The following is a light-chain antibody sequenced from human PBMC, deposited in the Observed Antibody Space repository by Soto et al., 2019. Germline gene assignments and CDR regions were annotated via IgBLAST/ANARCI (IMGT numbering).Light chain of an antibody. Sequence: QSLLTQPPSLSGAPGPRVTISCTGSISDIGAGYDVHWYQQLPGTAPKLLIYGNSDRPSGVPDRFSGSKSGTSASLAITGLQAEDEADYYCQSYDSSLSAYVFGTGTKVTVL. CDR2: GNS. CDR1: ISDIGAGYD. V-gene: IGLV1-40*01. J-gene: IGLJ1*01. CDR3: QSYDSSLSAYV.